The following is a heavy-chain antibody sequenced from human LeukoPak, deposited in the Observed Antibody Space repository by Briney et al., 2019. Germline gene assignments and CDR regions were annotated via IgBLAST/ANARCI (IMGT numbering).Heavy chain of an antibody. CDR2: ISWNAGST. J-gene: IGHJ4*02. V-gene: IGHV3-43D*03. D-gene: IGHD2-15*01. CDR1: GFTFDDYA. CDR3: ARDPNGSFDY. Sequence: GGSLRLSCAASGFTFDDYAMHWVRQAPGKGLEWVSLISWNAGSTYYVDSVEGRFTISRDNSKNTLYLQMNSLRVDDTAVYYCARDPNGSFDYWGQGTLVTVSS.